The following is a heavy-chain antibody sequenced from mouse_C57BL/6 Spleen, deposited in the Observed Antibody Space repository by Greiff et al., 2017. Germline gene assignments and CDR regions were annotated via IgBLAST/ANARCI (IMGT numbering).Heavy chain of an antibody. CDR3: ARERDYYGSSYVDFDD. CDR2: IYPGDGDT. CDR1: GYAFSSYW. V-gene: IGHV1-80*01. Sequence: QVQLKESGAELVKPGASVKISCKASGYAFSSYWMNWVKQRPGKGLEWIGQIYPGDGDTNYNGKFKGKATLTAEKSSSTAYMQLSSLTSEDSAVYFCARERDYYGSSYVDFDDWGQGTTLTVSS. J-gene: IGHJ2*01. D-gene: IGHD1-1*01.